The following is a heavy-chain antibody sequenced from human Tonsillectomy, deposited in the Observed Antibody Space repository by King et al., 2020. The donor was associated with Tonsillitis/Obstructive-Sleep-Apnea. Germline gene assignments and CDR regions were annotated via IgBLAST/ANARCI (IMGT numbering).Heavy chain of an antibody. CDR3: ASDLGYCSSTSCWCGGMDV. D-gene: IGHD2-2*01. V-gene: IGHV3-33*01. Sequence: VQLVESGGGVVQPGRSLRLSCAASGFMFSSYGLHWVRQAPGKGLEWVALIWYDGSNKYYADSVKGRFTISRDNSKNTLYLQMSSLRADDTAVYYCASDLGYCSSTSCWCGGMDVWGQGTTVTVSS. CDR2: IWYDGSNK. J-gene: IGHJ6*02. CDR1: GFMFSSYG.